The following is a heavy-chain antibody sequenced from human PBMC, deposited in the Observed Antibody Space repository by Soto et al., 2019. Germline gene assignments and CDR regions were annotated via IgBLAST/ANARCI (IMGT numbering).Heavy chain of an antibody. D-gene: IGHD2-2*01. V-gene: IGHV5-10-1*01. J-gene: IGHJ6*02. CDR2: IDPSDSYT. CDR1: GYSFTSYW. CDR3: ARRYCSSTSCYPGFDYYYGMDV. Sequence: GEYLKISCKGSGYSFTSYWISWVRQMPGKGLEWMGRIDPSDSYTNYSPSFQGHVTISADKSISTANLQWSSLKASDTAMYYCARRYCSSTSCYPGFDYYYGMDVWGQGTTVTVSS.